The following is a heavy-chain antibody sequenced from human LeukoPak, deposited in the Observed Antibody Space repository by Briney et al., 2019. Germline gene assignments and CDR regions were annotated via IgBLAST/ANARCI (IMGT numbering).Heavy chain of an antibody. D-gene: IGHD3-22*01. CDR2: ISGSGGST. CDR1: GFTFSSYA. Sequence: GGSLRLSCAASGFTFSSYAMSWVRQAPGKGLEWVSAISGSGGSTYYADSVKGRFTISRDNSKNTLYPQMNSLRAEDTAVYYCAKDPWLLYDSSAPDYWGQGTLVTVSS. CDR3: AKDPWLLYDSSAPDY. V-gene: IGHV3-23*01. J-gene: IGHJ4*02.